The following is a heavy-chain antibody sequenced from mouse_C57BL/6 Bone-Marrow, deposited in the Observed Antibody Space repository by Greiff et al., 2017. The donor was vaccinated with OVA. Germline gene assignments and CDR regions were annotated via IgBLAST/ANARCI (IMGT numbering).Heavy chain of an antibody. CDR1: GFTFSSYA. CDR2: ISDGGSYT. D-gene: IGHD1-1*01. V-gene: IGHV5-4*01. J-gene: IGHJ4*01. Sequence: EVKLVESGGGLVKPGGSLKLSCAASGFTFSSYAMSWVRQTPEKRLEWVATISDGGSYTYYPDTVKGRFTISRDNAKNNLYLQMSHLKSEDTAMYYCARDDTTVVAHYAMDYWGQGTSVTVSA. CDR3: ARDDTTVVAHYAMDY.